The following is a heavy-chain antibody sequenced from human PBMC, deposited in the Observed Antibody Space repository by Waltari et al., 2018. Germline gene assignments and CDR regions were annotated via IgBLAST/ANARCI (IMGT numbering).Heavy chain of an antibody. J-gene: IGHJ4*02. CDR3: AGERIAVAGRGFY. Sequence: QVQLVQSGAEVKKPGASVKVSYKASGYTFTSYAMHWVRQAPGQRLEWMGWINAGNGNTKYSQKFQGRVTITRDTSASTAYMELSSLRSEDTAVYYCAGERIAVAGRGFYWGQGTLVTVSS. CDR2: INAGNGNT. V-gene: IGHV1-3*01. CDR1: GYTFTSYA. D-gene: IGHD6-19*01.